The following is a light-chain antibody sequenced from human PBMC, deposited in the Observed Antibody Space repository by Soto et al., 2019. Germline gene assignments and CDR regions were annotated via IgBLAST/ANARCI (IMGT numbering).Light chain of an antibody. CDR1: QSVSSSY. J-gene: IGKJ4*01. CDR3: QQYGSSRGLT. V-gene: IGKV3-20*01. CDR2: GAS. Sequence: EIVLTQSPGTLSLSPGERATLSCRASQSVSSSYLAWYQQRPGQAPRLLIYGASSRATGIPDRFSGSGSGTDFTLTISRLEPEDFAVYYYQQYGSSRGLTFGGGTKVEIK.